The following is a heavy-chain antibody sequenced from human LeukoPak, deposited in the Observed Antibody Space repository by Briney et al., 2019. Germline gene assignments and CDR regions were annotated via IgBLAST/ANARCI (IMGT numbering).Heavy chain of an antibody. CDR2: IIPIFGTA. CDR1: GGTFSSYA. J-gene: IGHJ6*04. V-gene: IGHV1-69*01. D-gene: IGHD2-15*01. Sequence: GASVKVSCKASGGTFSSYAISWVRQAPGQGLEWMGGIIPIFGTANYAQKFQGRVTITADESTSTAYMELSSLRSEDTAVYYCAREHCSGGSCCSGYYYYGMDVWGKGTTVTVSS. CDR3: AREHCSGGSCCSGYYYYGMDV.